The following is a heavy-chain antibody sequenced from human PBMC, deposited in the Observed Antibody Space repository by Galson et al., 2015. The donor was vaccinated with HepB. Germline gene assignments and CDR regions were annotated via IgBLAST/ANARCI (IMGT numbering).Heavy chain of an antibody. CDR3: ARDLVVRAWFPRTGVFDY. J-gene: IGHJ4*02. V-gene: IGHV6-1*01. D-gene: IGHD2-15*01. CDR2: TYYRSKWYN. CDR1: GDSVSSNSAA. Sequence: CAISGDSVSSNSAAWNWIRQSPSRGLEWLGRTYYRSKWYNDYAVSVKSRITINPDTSKNQFSLQLNSVTPEDTAVYYCARDLVVRAWFPRTGVFDYWGQGTLVTVPS.